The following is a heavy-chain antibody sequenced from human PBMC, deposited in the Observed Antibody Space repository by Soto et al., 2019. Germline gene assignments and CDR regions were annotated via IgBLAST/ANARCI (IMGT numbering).Heavy chain of an antibody. CDR3: ARASGFGELGWFDP. V-gene: IGHV3-33*01. CDR1: GFIFSSYG. D-gene: IGHD3-10*01. J-gene: IGHJ5*02. Sequence: QVQLVEFGGGVVQPGRSLRLSCAASGFIFSSYGMHWVRQTPDKGLEWVAVIWYDGSVKYYADPVKGRFTISRDNSKNTLYLQMNSLRVEDTAVYYCARASGFGELGWFDPWGQGTLVTVSS. CDR2: IWYDGSVK.